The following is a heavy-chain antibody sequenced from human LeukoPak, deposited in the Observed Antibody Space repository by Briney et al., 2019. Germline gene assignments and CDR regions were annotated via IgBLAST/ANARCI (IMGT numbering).Heavy chain of an antibody. J-gene: IGHJ4*02. CDR2: ISSSGTTI. CDR1: GFTFSSYE. CDR3: ARVGLDFDY. Sequence: GGSLRLSCAASGFTFSSYEMNWVRQAPGKGLEWVSYISSSGTTIYYADSVKGRFTISRDNAKNSLYLQMNSLRAEDTAVYYWARVGLDFDYWGQGTLVTVSS. V-gene: IGHV3-48*03.